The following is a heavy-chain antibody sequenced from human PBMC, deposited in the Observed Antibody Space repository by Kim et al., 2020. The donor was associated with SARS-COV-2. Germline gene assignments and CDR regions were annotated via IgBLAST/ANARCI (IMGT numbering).Heavy chain of an antibody. CDR2: INPNSGGT. Sequence: ASVKVSCKASGYTFTGYYMHWVRQAPGQGLEWMGRINPNSGGTNYAQKFQGRVTMTRDTSISTAYMELSRLRSDDTAVYYCARARSYGSGSYYMDYYGMDVWGQGTTVTVSS. CDR3: ARARSYGSGSYYMDYYGMDV. J-gene: IGHJ6*02. V-gene: IGHV1-2*06. D-gene: IGHD3-10*01. CDR1: GYTFTGYY.